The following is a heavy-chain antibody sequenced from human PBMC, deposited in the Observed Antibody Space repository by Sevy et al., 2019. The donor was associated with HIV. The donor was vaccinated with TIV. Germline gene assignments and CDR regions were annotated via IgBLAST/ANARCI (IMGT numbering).Heavy chain of an antibody. CDR2: ISYEGRNNK. CDR3: ARDRGEILHSAFDY. CDR1: GFRFSDYS. Sequence: GGSLRLSCAASGFRFSDYSMHWVRQAPGKGLEWVAVISYEGRNNKYNVDSLKGRLTISRDNSKNTLFLQMNSLRAEDSAIYYCARDRGEILHSAFDYWDQGTLVTVSS. V-gene: IGHV3-30*14. D-gene: IGHD3-10*01. J-gene: IGHJ4*02.